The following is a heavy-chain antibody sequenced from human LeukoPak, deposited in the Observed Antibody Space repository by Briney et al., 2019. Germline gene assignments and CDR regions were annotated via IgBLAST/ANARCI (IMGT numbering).Heavy chain of an antibody. CDR1: GFTFAGHT. Sequence: GGSLRLSCAASGFTFAGHTMTWLRQAPGKGLEWVSIIGGRDDRTYYADSVEGRFTISRDDSKNILYLQMSSLRAEDTAVYYCAKDPNPFYDFWSGYKWGQGTLVTVSP. V-gene: IGHV3-23*01. CDR3: AKDPNPFYDFWSGYK. D-gene: IGHD3-3*01. CDR2: IGGRDDRT. J-gene: IGHJ4*02.